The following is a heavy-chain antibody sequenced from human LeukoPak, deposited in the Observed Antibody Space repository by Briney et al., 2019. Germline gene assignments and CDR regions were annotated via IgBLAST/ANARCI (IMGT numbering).Heavy chain of an antibody. CDR1: GYTFTSFY. Sequence: ASVKVSCKASGYTFTSFYMHWVRQAPGQGLEWMGIINPSGGSTNYAQEFQGRVTMTSDTSSSMVFMELSSLRSDDTALYYCAIGVPPDSWGQGTLVTVFS. V-gene: IGHV1-46*01. J-gene: IGHJ4*02. CDR2: INPSGGST. CDR3: AIGVPPDS.